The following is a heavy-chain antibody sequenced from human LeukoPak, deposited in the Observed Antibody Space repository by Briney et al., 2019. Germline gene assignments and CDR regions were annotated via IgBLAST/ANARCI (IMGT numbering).Heavy chain of an antibody. CDR1: GGSISSYY. CDR3: ARLDIVVVPAAMYYFDY. J-gene: IGHJ4*02. V-gene: IGHV4-59*08. CDR2: IYYSGST. Sequence: PSETLSLTCTVSGGSISSYYWSWIRQPPGKGLEWIGYIYYSGSTNYNPSLKSRVTISVDTSKIQFSLKLSSVTAADTAVYYCARLDIVVVPAAMYYFDYWGQGTLVTVSS. D-gene: IGHD2-2*01.